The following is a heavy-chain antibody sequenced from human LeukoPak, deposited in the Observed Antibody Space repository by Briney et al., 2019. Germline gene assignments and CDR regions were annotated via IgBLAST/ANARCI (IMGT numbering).Heavy chain of an antibody. CDR1: GGSISSYY. Sequence: SETLSLTCTVSGGSISSYYWSWIRQPAGKGLEWIGRIYTSGSTNYNPSPKSRVTMSVDTSKYQFSLKLSSVTAADTAVYYCARGQYYYGSGKYAFDIWGQGTMVTVSS. CDR3: ARGQYYYGSGKYAFDI. V-gene: IGHV4-4*07. D-gene: IGHD3-10*01. CDR2: IYTSGST. J-gene: IGHJ3*02.